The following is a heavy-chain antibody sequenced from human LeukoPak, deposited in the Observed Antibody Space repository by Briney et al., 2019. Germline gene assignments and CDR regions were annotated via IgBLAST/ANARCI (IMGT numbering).Heavy chain of an antibody. CDR3: ARETGVLTGLDAFDI. Sequence: PSETLSLTCTVSGGSISSYYWSWIRQPAGKGLEWIGRIYTSGSTNYNPSLKSRVTMSIETSKNQFSLKLSSVTAADTAVYYCARETGVLTGLDAFDIWGQGTMVTVSS. J-gene: IGHJ3*02. CDR2: IYTSGST. D-gene: IGHD3-9*01. V-gene: IGHV4-4*07. CDR1: GGSISSYY.